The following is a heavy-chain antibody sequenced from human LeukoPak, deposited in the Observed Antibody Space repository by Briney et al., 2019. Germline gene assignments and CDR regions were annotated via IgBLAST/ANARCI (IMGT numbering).Heavy chain of an antibody. CDR3: ARGSSKYYYDSSGYPFDY. D-gene: IGHD3-22*01. Sequence: GASVKDSCMDSGYTFTGYYMYWVRQAPGQGLERMGYIKPNSGVTNYAQKFQGRVTMTRDTSISTAYMELSRLRSDDTAVYYCARGSSKYYYDSSGYPFDYWGQGTLVTVSS. CDR1: GYTFTGYY. J-gene: IGHJ4*02. V-gene: IGHV1-2*02. CDR2: IKPNSGVT.